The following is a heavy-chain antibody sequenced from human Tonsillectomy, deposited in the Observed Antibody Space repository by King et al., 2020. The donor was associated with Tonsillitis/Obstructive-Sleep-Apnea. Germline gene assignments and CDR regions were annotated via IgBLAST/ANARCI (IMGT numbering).Heavy chain of an antibody. J-gene: IGHJ3*02. Sequence: VQLVESGGGLVQPGGSLRLSCAASGFTFSSYWMSWVRQAPGKGPEWVANIKQDGSEKYYVDSVKGRFTISRDNAKNALYLQMNSLTADDTAVYYCARVLDYFDSSGYRAFDIWGQGTMVTVSS. D-gene: IGHD3-22*01. CDR2: IKQDGSEK. V-gene: IGHV3-7*03. CDR1: GFTFSSYW. CDR3: ARVLDYFDSSGYRAFDI.